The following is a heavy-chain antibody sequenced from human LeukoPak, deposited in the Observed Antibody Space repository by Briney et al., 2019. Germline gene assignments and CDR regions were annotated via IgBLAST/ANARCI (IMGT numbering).Heavy chain of an antibody. Sequence: SETLSLTCTVSGGSISSYYWSWIRQPPGKGLEWIGYIYYSGCTNYNPSLKSRVTISVDTSKNQFSLKLNSVTAADTAVYYCTRGPLAVAGIVDYWGQGTLVTVSS. CDR2: IYYSGCT. V-gene: IGHV4-59*01. CDR1: GGSISSYY. J-gene: IGHJ4*02. D-gene: IGHD6-19*01. CDR3: TRGPLAVAGIVDY.